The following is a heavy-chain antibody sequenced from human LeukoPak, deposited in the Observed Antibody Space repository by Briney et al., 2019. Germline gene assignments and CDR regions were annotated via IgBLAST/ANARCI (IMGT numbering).Heavy chain of an antibody. CDR1: GFTFSNYW. V-gene: IGHV3-7*01. D-gene: IGHD3-10*01. CDR2: INQDGTEK. Sequence: GGSLRLSCAASGFTFSNYWMSWVRQAPGKGLEWVANINQDGTEKYYVDSVKGRFTISRDNAKNSLYLQMNSLRVEDTAVYYCAKLAKYFYGWETYYFFEHWGQGTPVTASS. CDR3: AKLAKYFYGWETYYFFEH. J-gene: IGHJ4*02.